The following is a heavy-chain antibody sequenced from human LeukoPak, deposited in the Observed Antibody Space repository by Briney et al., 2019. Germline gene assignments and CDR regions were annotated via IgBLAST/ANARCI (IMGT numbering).Heavy chain of an antibody. V-gene: IGHV4-38-2*01. D-gene: IGHD4-17*01. J-gene: IGHJ4*02. CDR2: MYHSGES. Sequence: PSETLSLTCAVSGYSISSGYYWAWIRQPPGKGLEWIGNMYHSGESYNNPSLKSRVTMSADTSKNQFSLKLTSVIAADTAVYYCAKVGAYGDYARHDYWGQGTLVTVSS. CDR3: AKVGAYGDYARHDY. CDR1: GYSISSGYY.